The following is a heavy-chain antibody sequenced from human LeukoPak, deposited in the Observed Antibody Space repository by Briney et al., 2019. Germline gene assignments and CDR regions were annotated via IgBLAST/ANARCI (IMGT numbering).Heavy chain of an antibody. CDR1: GYTFTSYG. D-gene: IGHD1-26*01. CDR3: ARDSSLWELRVREFDY. J-gene: IGHJ4*02. CDR2: ISAYNGNT. Sequence: EASVKVSCKASGYTFTSYGISWVRQAPGQGLEWMGWISAYNGNTNYAQKLQGRVTMTTDTSTSTAYMELRSLRSDDTAVYYCARDSSLWELRVREFDYWGQGTLVTVSS. V-gene: IGHV1-18*01.